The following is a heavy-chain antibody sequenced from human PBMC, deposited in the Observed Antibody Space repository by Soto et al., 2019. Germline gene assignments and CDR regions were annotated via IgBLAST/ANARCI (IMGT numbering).Heavy chain of an antibody. CDR2: IKQDGSEK. CDR1: GFTFSSYW. J-gene: IGHJ6*03. D-gene: IGHD3-10*01. V-gene: IGHV3-7*01. CDR3: AASGSYNYYYYMDV. Sequence: EVQLVESGGGLVQPGGSLRLSCAASGFTFSSYWMSWVRQAPGMGLEWVANIKQDGSEKYYVDSVKGRFTISRDNAKNSLYLQMNSLRAEDTAVYYCAASGSYNYYYYMDVWGKGTTVTVSS.